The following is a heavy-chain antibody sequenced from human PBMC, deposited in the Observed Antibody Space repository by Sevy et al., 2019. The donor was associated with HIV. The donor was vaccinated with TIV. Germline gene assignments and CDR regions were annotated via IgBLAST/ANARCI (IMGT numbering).Heavy chain of an antibody. Sequence: GGSLRLSCAASGLTFDDYAMHWLRQAPGKGLEWVSSIDWDGGSTYYADSVKGRFTISRDNTKNSLYLQMNSLRAEDTAFYYCAKGSGGSGSYYDSWGQRTLVTVSS. J-gene: IGHJ4*02. CDR2: IDWDGGST. CDR3: AKGSGGSGSYYDS. CDR1: GLTFDDYA. V-gene: IGHV3-43D*04. D-gene: IGHD3-10*01.